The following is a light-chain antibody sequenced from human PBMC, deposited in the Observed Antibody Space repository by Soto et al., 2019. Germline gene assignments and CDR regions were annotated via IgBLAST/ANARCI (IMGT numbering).Light chain of an antibody. CDR2: AAS. Sequence: AIRMTQSPSSLSASTGDRVTITCRASQGISSYLAWYQQKPGKAPKLLIYAASTLQSGVPSRFSGSGSGTNFTLTINGLQPEDFATYYCQQSYKTPHTFGQGTKLETK. CDR1: QGISSY. CDR3: QQSYKTPHT. J-gene: IGKJ2*01. V-gene: IGKV1-8*01.